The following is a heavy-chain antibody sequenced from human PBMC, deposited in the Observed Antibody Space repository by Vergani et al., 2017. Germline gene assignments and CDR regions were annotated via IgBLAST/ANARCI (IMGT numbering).Heavy chain of an antibody. V-gene: IGHV3-11*05. CDR3: ATLGIAVAGTDY. J-gene: IGHJ4*02. D-gene: IGHD6-19*01. CDR1: GFTFSDYY. Sequence: QVQLVESGGGLVKPGGSLRLSCAASGFTFSDYYMSWIRQAPGKGLEWVSYISSSSSYTNYADSVKGRFTISRDTAKNSLYLQMNSLRAEDTAVYYCATLGIAVAGTDYWGQGTLVTVSS. CDR2: ISSSSSYT.